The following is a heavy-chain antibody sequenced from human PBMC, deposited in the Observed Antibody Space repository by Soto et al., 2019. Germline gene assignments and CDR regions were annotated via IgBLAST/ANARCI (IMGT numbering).Heavy chain of an antibody. D-gene: IGHD3-3*01. CDR3: AKDGFLEWLLYARWPNEFDY. CDR1: GFTFSSYA. J-gene: IGHJ4*02. Sequence: PGGSLRLSCAASGFTFSSYAMSWVRQAPGKGLEWVSAISGSGGSTYYADSVKGRFTISRDNSKNTLYLQMNSLRAEDTAVYYCAKDGFLEWLLYARWPNEFDYWGQGTLVTVS. CDR2: ISGSGGST. V-gene: IGHV3-23*01.